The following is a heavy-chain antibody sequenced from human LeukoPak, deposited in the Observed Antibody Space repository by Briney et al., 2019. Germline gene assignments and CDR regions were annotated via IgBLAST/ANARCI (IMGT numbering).Heavy chain of an antibody. CDR3: AKVSESNYDFLTGYYTPYYFDY. J-gene: IGHJ4*02. V-gene: IGHV3-23*01. Sequence: GGSLRLSCTVSGFTVSSNSMSWVRQAPGKGLEWVSGISDSGGSTYYADSVKGRFTISRDNSKNMLYLQMNSLRAEDTAVYYCAKVSESNYDFLTGYYTPYYFDYWGQGTLVTVSS. CDR2: ISDSGGST. D-gene: IGHD3-9*01. CDR1: GFTVSSNS.